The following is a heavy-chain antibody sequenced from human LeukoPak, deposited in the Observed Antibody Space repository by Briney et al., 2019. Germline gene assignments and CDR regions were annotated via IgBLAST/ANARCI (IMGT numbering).Heavy chain of an antibody. V-gene: IGHV3-73*01. D-gene: IGHD5-24*01. CDR3: TRRTEMATIEDFDY. J-gene: IGHJ4*02. CDR1: GFTFSGSA. CDR2: FRSKANSYAT. Sequence: GGSLRLSCAASGFTFSGSAMHWVGQASGKGLEGFGRFRSKANSYATAYAASVKGRFTISRDDSKNTAYLRMNSLKTEDTAVYYCTRRTEMATIEDFDYWGQGTLVTVSS.